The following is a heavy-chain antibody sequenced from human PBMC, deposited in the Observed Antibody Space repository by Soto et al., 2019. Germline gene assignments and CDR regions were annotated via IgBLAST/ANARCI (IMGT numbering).Heavy chain of an antibody. Sequence: GASVKVSCKASGGTFSSYTTSWVRQAPGQGLEWMGRIIPILGIANYAQKFQGRVTITADKSTSTAYMELSSLRSEDTAVYYCASSLYCSSTSCYPNDAFDIWGQGTMVTVSS. V-gene: IGHV1-69*02. CDR3: ASSLYCSSTSCYPNDAFDI. D-gene: IGHD2-2*01. J-gene: IGHJ3*02. CDR2: IIPILGIA. CDR1: GGTFSSYT.